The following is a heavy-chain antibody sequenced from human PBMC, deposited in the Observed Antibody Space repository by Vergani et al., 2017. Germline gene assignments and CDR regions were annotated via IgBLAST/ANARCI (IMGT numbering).Heavy chain of an antibody. CDR1: GYTFTSYG. J-gene: IGHJ5*02. CDR2: ISAYNGNT. V-gene: IGHV1-18*04. D-gene: IGHD3-16*02. Sequence: QVQLVQSGAEVKKPGASVKVSCKASGYTFTSYGISWVRQAPGQGLEWMGWISAYNGNTNYAQKLQCRVTMTTDTSTSTAYMELRSLRSDDTAVYYCARALYDYVWGSYQSGNWFDPWGQGTLVTVSS. CDR3: ARALYDYVWGSYQSGNWFDP.